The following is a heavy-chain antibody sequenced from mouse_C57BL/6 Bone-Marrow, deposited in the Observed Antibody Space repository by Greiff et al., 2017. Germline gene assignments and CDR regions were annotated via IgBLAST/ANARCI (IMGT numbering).Heavy chain of an antibody. CDR3: TTLNWDEDY. J-gene: IGHJ2*01. V-gene: IGHV14-4*01. Sequence: EVMLVESGAELVRPGASVKLSCTASGFNIKDDYMHWVKQRPEQGLEWIGWIDPENGDTDYASKFQGKATITADTSSNTAYLQLSSLTSEDTAVYYCTTLNWDEDYWGQGTTLTVSS. D-gene: IGHD4-1*01. CDR2: IDPENGDT. CDR1: GFNIKDDY.